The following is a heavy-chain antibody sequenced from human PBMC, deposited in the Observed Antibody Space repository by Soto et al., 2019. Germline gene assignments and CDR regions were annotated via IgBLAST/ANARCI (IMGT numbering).Heavy chain of an antibody. CDR1: GYSFTNYG. V-gene: IGHV1-18*01. D-gene: IGHD6-19*01. CDR2: ISAFNGNT. J-gene: IGHJ6*03. Sequence: QDQLVQSGAEVKKPGASVTVSCKASGYSFTNYGVTWVRQAPGQGLEWMGWISAFNGNTHYAQNLQGRVTMTTDASPSTAYMELRSPRSDDTAVYYCARDRGVAPPVAGNTHYYYHLDVWGKGTTVTVSS. CDR3: ARDRGVAPPVAGNTHYYYHLDV.